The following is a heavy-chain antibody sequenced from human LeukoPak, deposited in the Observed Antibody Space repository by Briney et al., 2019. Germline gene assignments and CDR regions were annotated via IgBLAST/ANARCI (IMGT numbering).Heavy chain of an antibody. CDR1: GGSISSNY. V-gene: IGHV4-4*07. Sequence: TSETLSLTCTVSGGSISSNYWSWIRQPAGKGLEWIGRIYSSGSTSYNPSLKSRATVSIDTSRNQFSLSLGSVTAADTAVYYCARDERRSGSRNYYYPMDVWGKGTTVTVYS. CDR2: IYSSGST. CDR3: ARDERRSGSRNYYYPMDV. J-gene: IGHJ6*03. D-gene: IGHD3-10*01.